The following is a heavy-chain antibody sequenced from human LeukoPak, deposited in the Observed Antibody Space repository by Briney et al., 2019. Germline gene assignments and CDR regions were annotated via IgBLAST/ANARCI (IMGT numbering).Heavy chain of an antibody. Sequence: SETLSLTCTVSGDSIRTYYWSWIRQPPGKGLEWIGYIYYSETANYNPSLKSRVTISVDTSKNQFSLKLTSVTAADTAVYYCAGVYYSSSYDYWYFDLWGRGTLVTVSS. CDR2: IYYSETA. J-gene: IGHJ2*01. CDR1: GDSIRTYY. D-gene: IGHD6-13*01. CDR3: AGVYYSSSYDYWYFDL. V-gene: IGHV4-59*01.